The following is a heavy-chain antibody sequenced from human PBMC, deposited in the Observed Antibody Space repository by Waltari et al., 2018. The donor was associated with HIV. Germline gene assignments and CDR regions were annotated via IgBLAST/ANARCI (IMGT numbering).Heavy chain of an antibody. D-gene: IGHD2-2*01. CDR3: ASTHCSSTSCYADWYFDL. J-gene: IGHJ2*01. CDR2: IYYSWST. Sequence: QVQLQESGPGLVKPSQTLSLTCPVSGGSISSGGYYWSWIRQHPGKGLEWIGYIYYSWSTYYNPSLKSRVTISVDTSKNQFSLKLSSVTAADTAVYYCASTHCSSTSCYADWYFDLWGRGTLVTVSS. CDR1: GGSISSGGYY. V-gene: IGHV4-31*03.